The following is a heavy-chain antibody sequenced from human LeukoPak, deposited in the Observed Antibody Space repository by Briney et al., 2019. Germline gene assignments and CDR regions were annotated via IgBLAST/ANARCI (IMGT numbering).Heavy chain of an antibody. J-gene: IGHJ4*02. Sequence: SETLSLTCTVPGGSISSYYWSWIRQLPGKGLEWIGFISYSGSSKYNPSLRGRITISVDTSKNEFSLNLSSVTATDTAVYYCARDLLRGYGTFDYWGQGTLVTVSS. CDR2: ISYSGSS. V-gene: IGHV4-59*01. D-gene: IGHD1-26*01. CDR1: GGSISSYY. CDR3: ARDLLRGYGTFDY.